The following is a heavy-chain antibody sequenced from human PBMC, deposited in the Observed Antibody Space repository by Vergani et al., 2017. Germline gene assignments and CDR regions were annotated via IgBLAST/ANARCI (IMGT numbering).Heavy chain of an antibody. V-gene: IGHV3-30*02. D-gene: IGHD4-23*01. Sequence: QVQLVESGGGVVQPGGSLRLSCAASGFTFSSYGMHWVRQAPGKGLEWVAFIRYDGSNKYYADSVKGRFTISRDNSKNTLYLQMNSLRAEDTAVYYCATDLDYGGNSYYFDYWGQGTLVTVSS. J-gene: IGHJ4*02. CDR3: ATDLDYGGNSYYFDY. CDR1: GFTFSSYG. CDR2: IRYDGSNK.